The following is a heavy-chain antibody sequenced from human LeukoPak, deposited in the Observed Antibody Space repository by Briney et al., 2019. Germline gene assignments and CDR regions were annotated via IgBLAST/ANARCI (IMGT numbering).Heavy chain of an antibody. CDR1: GFTLSTYW. D-gene: IGHD4-17*01. CDR3: VGFNYGDYPGDY. V-gene: IGHV3-74*01. Sequence: GGSLRLSCAASGFTLSTYWMHWVRQAPGKGLVWVSRINSDGSITSYADSVKGRFTISRDNAKKTLYLQMNSLRAEDTAVYYCVGFNYGDYPGDYWGQGTLVTVSS. J-gene: IGHJ4*02. CDR2: INSDGSIT.